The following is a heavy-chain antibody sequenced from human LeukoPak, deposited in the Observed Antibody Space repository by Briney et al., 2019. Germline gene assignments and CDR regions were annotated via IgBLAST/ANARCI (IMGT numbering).Heavy chain of an antibody. Sequence: GGSLRLSCAASGFTFSSYSMNWVRQAPGKGLEWVSSISSSSSYIYYADSVKGRFTISRDNAKNSLYLQMNSLRAEDTAVYYCARVETSGDYPFDYWGQGTLVTVSS. V-gene: IGHV3-21*01. D-gene: IGHD4-17*01. CDR2: ISSSSSYI. CDR1: GFTFSSYS. J-gene: IGHJ4*02. CDR3: ARVETSGDYPFDY.